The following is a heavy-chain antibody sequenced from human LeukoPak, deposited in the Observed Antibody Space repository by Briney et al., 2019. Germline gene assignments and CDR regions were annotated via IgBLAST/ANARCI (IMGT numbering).Heavy chain of an antibody. V-gene: IGHV4-59*01. Sequence: SETLSLTCTVSGGSISSYYWSWIRQPPGKGLEWIGYIYYSGSTRYNPSLKSRVTISLATSKSHFSLKLSSVTAADTAVYYCARDTFGENWFDPWGQGTLVTVSS. CDR1: GGSISSYY. CDR2: IYYSGST. D-gene: IGHD3-10*01. J-gene: IGHJ5*02. CDR3: ARDTFGENWFDP.